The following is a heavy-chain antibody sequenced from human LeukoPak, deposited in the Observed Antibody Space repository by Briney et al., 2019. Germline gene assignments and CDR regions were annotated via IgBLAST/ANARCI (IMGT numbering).Heavy chain of an antibody. CDR1: GYTFTNYG. CDR3: ARITYDFWSGYYMPDDP. CDR2: ISIYNGNT. J-gene: IGHJ5*02. V-gene: IGHV1-18*01. Sequence: ASVKVSCKASGYTFTNYGIGWVRQAPGQGLEWMGWISIYNGNTDYAQKLRGRVTMTTDTSTSTAYMELRSLRSDDTAVYYCARITYDFWSGYYMPDDPWGQGTLVTVSS. D-gene: IGHD3-3*01.